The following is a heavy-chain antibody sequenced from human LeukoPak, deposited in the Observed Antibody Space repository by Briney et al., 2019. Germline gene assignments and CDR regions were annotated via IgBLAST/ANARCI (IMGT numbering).Heavy chain of an antibody. CDR1: RFTFSNAW. CDR2: IKSKTSGGTT. D-gene: IGHD5-18*01. Sequence: GGSLRLSCAASRFTFSNAWMSWVRQAPGKGLEWVGRIKSKTSGGTTDYAAPVKGRFAISRGDSKNKLDLQMKRLKTKNEADSYDTTDVSTYGYHSFDIWGQGTMVTVSS. J-gene: IGHJ3*02. CDR3: TTDVSTYGYHSFDI. V-gene: IGHV3-15*01.